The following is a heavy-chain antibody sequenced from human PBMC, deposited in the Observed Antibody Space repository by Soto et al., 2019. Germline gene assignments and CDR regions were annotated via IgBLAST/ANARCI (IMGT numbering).Heavy chain of an antibody. J-gene: IGHJ4*02. CDR3: ATVFAL. CDR1: GFTLGSHR. Sequence: DVQLVESGGGLVQPGGSLRVSCAASGFTLGSHRIHWVRQPPGKGLEWVSRIDTDGGGTSYADSVKGRFTISTVNGNNTVYLEMNGLSAEDTAVEYCATVFALWGRGTLVTVAS. D-gene: IGHD4-17*01. CDR2: IDTDGGGT. V-gene: IGHV3-74*01.